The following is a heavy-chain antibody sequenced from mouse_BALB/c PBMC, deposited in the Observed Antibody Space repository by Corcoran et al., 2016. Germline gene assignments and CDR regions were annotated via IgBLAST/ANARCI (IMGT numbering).Heavy chain of an antibody. CDR2: INTYTGES. CDR3: AREPYAMDY. V-gene: IGHV9-3-1*01. J-gene: IGHJ4*01. CDR1: GYNFTNKG. Sequence: QIQLVQSGPELKKPGETVKISCKDSGYNFTNKGMNWAKQATGKGLKWMGWINTYTGESTYADDFKGRLAFSLETSASTAYLQIKNLKNEDTATYFCAREPYAMDYWGQGTSVTVSS.